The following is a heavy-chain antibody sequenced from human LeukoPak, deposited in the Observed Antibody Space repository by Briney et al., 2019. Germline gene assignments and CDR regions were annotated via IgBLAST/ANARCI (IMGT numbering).Heavy chain of an antibody. CDR3: ARDAGIVAFDI. CDR2: ISSSLNM. CDR1: GFTFGGYT. V-gene: IGHV3-21*01. D-gene: IGHD2-15*01. Sequence: GGSLRLSCVASGFTFGGYTINWVRLAPGKGLEWVSSISSSLNMYFAESVKGRFTISRDSARNSVSLQLNSLRVEDTAVYYCARDAGIVAFDIWGQGTVVTVPS. J-gene: IGHJ3*02.